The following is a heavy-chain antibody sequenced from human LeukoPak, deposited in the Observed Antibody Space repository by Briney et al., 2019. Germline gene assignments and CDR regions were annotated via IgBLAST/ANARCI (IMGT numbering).Heavy chain of an antibody. Sequence: QAGGSLRLSCAASGFTFSSYWMSWVRQAPGKGLEWVANIKQGGSEKYYVDSVKGRFTISRDNAKNSLYLQMNSLRAEDTAVYYCARDPHLGYCSGGSCYFDYWGQGTLVTVSS. CDR3: ARDPHLGYCSGGSCYFDY. CDR1: GFTFSSYW. V-gene: IGHV3-7*01. D-gene: IGHD2-15*01. J-gene: IGHJ4*02. CDR2: IKQGGSEK.